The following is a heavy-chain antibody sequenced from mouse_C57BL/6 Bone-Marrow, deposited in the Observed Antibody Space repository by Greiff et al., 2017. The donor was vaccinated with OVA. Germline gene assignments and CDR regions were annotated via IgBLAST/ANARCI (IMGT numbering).Heavy chain of an antibody. V-gene: IGHV1-19*01. D-gene: IGHD1-1*01. CDR1: GYTFTDYY. J-gene: IGHJ1*03. Sequence: VQLQQSGPVLVKPGASVKMSCKASGYTFTDYYMNWVKQSHGKSLEWIGVINPYNGGTSYNQKFKGKATLTVDKSSSTAYMELNSLTSEDSAVYYCARDYGSRYYFDYWGTGTTVTVSS. CDR3: ARDYGSRYYFDY. CDR2: INPYNGGT.